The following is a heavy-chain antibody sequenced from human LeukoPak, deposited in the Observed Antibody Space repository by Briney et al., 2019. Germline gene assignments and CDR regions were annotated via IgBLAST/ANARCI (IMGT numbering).Heavy chain of an antibody. J-gene: IGHJ4*02. V-gene: IGHV4-4*07. D-gene: IGHD6-19*01. Sequence: SETLSLTCTVSGGSISSYYWSWIRQAAGKGLEWMGRIYTSGSTNYNRSLKSRVTMSVDTSKNQFSLKLSSVTAADTAVYYCARCSSGWPYFDYWGQGTLVTVSS. CDR3: ARCSSGWPYFDY. CDR1: GGSISSYY. CDR2: IYTSGST.